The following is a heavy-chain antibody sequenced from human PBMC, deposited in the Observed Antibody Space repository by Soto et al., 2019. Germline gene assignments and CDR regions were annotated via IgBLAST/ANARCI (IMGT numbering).Heavy chain of an antibody. Sequence: SETLSLTCTVSGGSISSSSYYWGWIRQPPGKGLEWIGSIYYSGSTYYNPSLKSRVTISVDTSKNQFSLKLSSVTAAGTAVYYCARGHSGYDTLLGFDPWGQGTLVPVAS. CDR1: GGSISSSSYY. D-gene: IGHD5-12*01. J-gene: IGHJ5*02. CDR3: ARGHSGYDTLLGFDP. CDR2: IYYSGST. V-gene: IGHV4-39*01.